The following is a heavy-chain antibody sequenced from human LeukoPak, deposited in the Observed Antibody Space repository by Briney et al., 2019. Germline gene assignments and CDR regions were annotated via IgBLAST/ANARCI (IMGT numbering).Heavy chain of an antibody. V-gene: IGHV3-21*01. CDR3: ARVSYRDGYFDY. D-gene: IGHD1-14*01. CDR1: GFTFSSYS. CDR2: ISSSSSYI. J-gene: IGHJ4*02. Sequence: PGGSLRLSCAAPGFTFSSYSMNWVRQAPGKGLEWVSSISSSSSYIYYADSVKGRFTISRDNAKNSLYLQMNSLRAEDTAVYYCARVSYRDGYFDYWGQGTLVTVSS.